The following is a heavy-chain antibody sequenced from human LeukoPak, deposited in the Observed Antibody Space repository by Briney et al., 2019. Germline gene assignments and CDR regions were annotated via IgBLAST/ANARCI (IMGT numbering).Heavy chain of an antibody. Sequence: ASVKVSCKASGGTFSSYAISWVRQAPGQGLEWMGWINPNSGGTNYAQKFQGRVTMTRDTPISTAYMELSRLRSDDTAVFYCARDPPDSGYSYGYFDSWGQGTLVTVSS. D-gene: IGHD5-18*01. CDR3: ARDPPDSGYSYGYFDS. J-gene: IGHJ4*02. V-gene: IGHV1-2*02. CDR2: INPNSGGT. CDR1: GGTFSSYA.